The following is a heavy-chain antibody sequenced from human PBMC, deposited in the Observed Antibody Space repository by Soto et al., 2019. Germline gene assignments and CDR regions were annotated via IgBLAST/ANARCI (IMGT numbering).Heavy chain of an antibody. V-gene: IGHV4-34*01. CDR3: ARGYDTALAPIF. CDR1: GGSFSSYH. Sequence: SETLSLTCAVYGGSFSSYHWSWIRQTPGKGLEWIGEINHLTTTNYNPSLKSRVIISLDTPKNQFSLKLSSVTAADTAVYYCARGYDTALAPIFWGQGILVTVSS. CDR2: INHLTTT. D-gene: IGHD5-18*01. J-gene: IGHJ4*02.